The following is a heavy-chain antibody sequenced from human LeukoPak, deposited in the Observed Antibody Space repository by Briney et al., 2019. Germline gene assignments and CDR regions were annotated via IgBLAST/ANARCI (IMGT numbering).Heavy chain of an antibody. V-gene: IGHV3-49*04. J-gene: IGHJ4*02. Sequence: PGRSLRLSCTASGFTFGDYAMSWVRQAPGKGLGWVGFIRSKAYGGTTEYAASVKGRFTISRDDSKSIAYLQMNSLKTEDTAVYYCTREGDTAMVRRYFDYWGQGTLVTVSS. CDR3: TREGDTAMVRRYFDY. D-gene: IGHD5-18*01. CDR1: GFTFGDYA. CDR2: IRSKAYGGTT.